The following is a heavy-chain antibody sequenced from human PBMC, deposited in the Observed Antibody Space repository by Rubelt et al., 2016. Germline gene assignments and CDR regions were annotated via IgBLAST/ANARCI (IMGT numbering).Heavy chain of an antibody. CDR3: ARLGRVKIDY. J-gene: IGHJ4*02. V-gene: IGHV4-39*01. D-gene: IGHD1-26*01. CDR2: IYFRWST. CDR1: GGSISSSSYY. Sequence: QLQLQESGPGLVQPSETLSLTCTVSGGSISSSSYYWGWIRQPPGKGLEWIGSIYFRWSTYYNPSLKSRVTISVDTSKNQFSLKLSSVTAADTAVYYCARLGRVKIDYWGQGTLVTVSS.